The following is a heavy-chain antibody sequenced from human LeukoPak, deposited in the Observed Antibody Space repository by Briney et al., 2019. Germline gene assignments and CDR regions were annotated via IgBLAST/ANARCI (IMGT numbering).Heavy chain of an antibody. J-gene: IGHJ5*02. CDR2: ISAYNGNT. CDR3: ARAAYYYDSSPNWFDP. Sequence: ASVKVSCKASGYTFTSYGISWVRQAPGQGLEWMGWISAYNGNTNYAQKLQGRVTMTTDTSTSTAYMELRGLRSDDTAVYYCARAAYYYDSSPNWFDPWGQGTLVTVSS. V-gene: IGHV1-18*01. D-gene: IGHD3-22*01. CDR1: GYTFTSYG.